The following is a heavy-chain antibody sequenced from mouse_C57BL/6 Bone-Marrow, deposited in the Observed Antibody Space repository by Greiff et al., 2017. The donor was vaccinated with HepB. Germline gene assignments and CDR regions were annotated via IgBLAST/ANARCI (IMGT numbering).Heavy chain of an antibody. CDR1: GYTFTDYY. CDR3: ARSLRYYGSRWFAY. D-gene: IGHD1-1*01. CDR2: IYPGSGNT. J-gene: IGHJ2*01. V-gene: IGHV1-76*01. Sequence: VHLVESGAELVRPGASVKLSCKASGYTFTDYYINWVKQRPGQGLEWIARIYPGSGNTYYNEKFKGKATLTAEKSSSTAYMQLSSLTSEDSAVYFCARSLRYYGSRWFAYWGQGTTLTVSS.